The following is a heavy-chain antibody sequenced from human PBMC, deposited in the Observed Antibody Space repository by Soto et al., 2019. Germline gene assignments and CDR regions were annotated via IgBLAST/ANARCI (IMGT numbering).Heavy chain of an antibody. CDR1: GCSLSRGGYS. Sequence: PSETLSLTCAVSGCSLSRGGYSWGWIRQPPGKGLEWIGYIYHSGSTYYNPSLKSRVTISVDRSKNQFSLKLSSVTAADTAVYYCARDRGGTFHLWAQGTLVTVS. J-gene: IGHJ1*01. CDR2: IYHSGST. CDR3: ARDRGGTFHL. D-gene: IGHD1-26*01. V-gene: IGHV4-30-2*01.